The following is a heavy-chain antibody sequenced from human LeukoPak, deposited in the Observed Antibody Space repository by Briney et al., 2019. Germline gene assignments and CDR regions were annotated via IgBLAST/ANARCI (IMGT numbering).Heavy chain of an antibody. J-gene: IGHJ5*02. CDR2: ISYTGST. Sequence: SETLSLTCTVSGSSISSGGYWWSWIRQFPGKDLEWIAYISYTGSTGYNPSLKSRVTMLVDTSKNQFSLKLNSVTAADTAVYYCARRFGAAAHTDWFDAWGQGTLVTVSS. CDR1: GSSISSGGYW. CDR3: ARRFGAAAHTDWFDA. V-gene: IGHV4-31*03. D-gene: IGHD2-2*01.